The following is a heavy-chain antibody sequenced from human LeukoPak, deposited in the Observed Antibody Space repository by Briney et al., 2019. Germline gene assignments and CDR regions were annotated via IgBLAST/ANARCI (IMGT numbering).Heavy chain of an antibody. CDR3: AKEPAGSGWFDP. CDR2: ISGTGGRT. V-gene: IGHV3-23*01. CDR1: GFTFSSYA. Sequence: PGGSLRLSCAASGFTFSSYAMSWVRQAPGKGLEWVSAISGTGGRTYYADSVKGRFTISRDSSKNTLYLQMNSLRAEDTAVYYCAKEPAGSGWFDPWGQGTLVAVSS. J-gene: IGHJ5*02. D-gene: IGHD6-19*01.